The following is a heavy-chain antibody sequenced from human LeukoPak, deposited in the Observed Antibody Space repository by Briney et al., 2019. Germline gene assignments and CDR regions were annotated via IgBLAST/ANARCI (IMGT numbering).Heavy chain of an antibody. Sequence: GRSLRLSCTASGFTFGNYAINWVRQTPGKGLEWVAFIGMRADGVTTQYAASVKGRFTISRDDYKSVAYLHMNSLKIEDTAVYYVTTGDVWGKGTTVIVSS. CDR2: IGMRADGVTT. CDR3: TTGDV. J-gene: IGHJ6*04. CDR1: GFTFGNYA. V-gene: IGHV3-49*04.